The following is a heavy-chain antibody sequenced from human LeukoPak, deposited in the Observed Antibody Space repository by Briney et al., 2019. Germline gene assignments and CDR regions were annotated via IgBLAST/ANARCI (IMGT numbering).Heavy chain of an antibody. CDR3: ARVVDHDYGDYYLDY. J-gene: IGHJ4*02. CDR1: GFTVSSND. CDR2: IYSGGST. D-gene: IGHD4-17*01. V-gene: IGHV3-53*01. Sequence: AGGSLRLSCAASGFTVSSNDMSWVRQAPGKGLECISVIYSGGSTDYADSVKGRLTISRDNSKSTLYLQMNSLRAEDTAVYYCARVVDHDYGDYYLDYWGQGTLVTVSS.